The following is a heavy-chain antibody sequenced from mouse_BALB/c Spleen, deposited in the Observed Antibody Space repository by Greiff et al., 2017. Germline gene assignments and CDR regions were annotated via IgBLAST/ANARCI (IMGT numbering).Heavy chain of an antibody. CDR3: ARGRDPMDY. CDR1: GYTFSSYW. D-gene: IGHD3-3*01. J-gene: IGHJ4*01. Sequence: VQLQQSGAELVRPGASVKISCKATGYTFSSYWIEWVKQRPGHGLEWIGEILPGSGSTNYNEKFKGKATFTADTSSNTAYMQLSSLTSEDSAVYYCARGRDPMDYWGQGTSVTVSS. V-gene: IGHV1-9*01. CDR2: ILPGSGST.